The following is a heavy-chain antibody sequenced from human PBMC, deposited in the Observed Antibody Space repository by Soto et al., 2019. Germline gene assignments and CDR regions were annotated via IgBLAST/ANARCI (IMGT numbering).Heavy chain of an antibody. CDR3: ARDRLLGGSGSYFSPSFYYYYYGMDV. J-gene: IGHJ6*02. CDR2: IYYSGST. V-gene: IGHV4-39*02. Sequence: SETLSLTCTVSGGSISSSSYYWGWIRQPPGKGLEWIGSIYYSGSTYYNPSLKSRVTISVDTSKNQFSLKLSSVTAADTAVYYCARDRLLGGSGSYFSPSFYYYYYGMDVWGQGTTVTVSS. D-gene: IGHD3-10*01. CDR1: GGSISSSSYY.